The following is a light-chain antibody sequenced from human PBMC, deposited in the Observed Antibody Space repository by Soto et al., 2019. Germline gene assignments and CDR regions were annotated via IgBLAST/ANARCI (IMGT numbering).Light chain of an antibody. J-gene: IGKJ1*01. CDR3: QQHQYYST. Sequence: DIQMTQSPSTLSASVGDRVTITCRASQSISVWLAWYQQKPGKAPKLLIYRASRLESGVPSRLSGSGSGTEFTLTISSMKPDDFATYYCQQHQYYSTFGHGTKVDIK. CDR2: RAS. V-gene: IGKV1-5*03. CDR1: QSISVW.